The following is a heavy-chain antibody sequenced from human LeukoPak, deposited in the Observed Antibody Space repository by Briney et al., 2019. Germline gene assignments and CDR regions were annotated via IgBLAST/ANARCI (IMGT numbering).Heavy chain of an antibody. V-gene: IGHV3-30-3*01. J-gene: IGHJ4*02. Sequence: GGSLRLSCAASGFTFSSYAMHWVRQAPGKGLEWVAVISYDGSNKYYADSVKGRFTISRDNSKNTLYLQMNSLRAEDTAVYYCARQNLGGFDFWGQGTLVTVSS. CDR1: GFTFSSYA. D-gene: IGHD3-16*01. CDR3: ARQNLGGFDF. CDR2: ISYDGSNK.